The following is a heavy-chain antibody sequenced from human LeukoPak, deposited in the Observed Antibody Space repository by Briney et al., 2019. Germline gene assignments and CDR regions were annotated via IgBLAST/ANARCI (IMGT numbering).Heavy chain of an antibody. V-gene: IGHV3-30*14. Sequence: PGRSLRLSCAASGFTFSSYAMHWVRQAPGKGLEWVAVISYDGSNKYYADSVKGRFTISRDNSKNTLYLQMNSLRAEDTAVYYCARGSSSHTNWFDPWGQGTLVTVSS. CDR1: GFTFSSYA. D-gene: IGHD6-13*01. CDR2: ISYDGSNK. CDR3: ARGSSSHTNWFDP. J-gene: IGHJ5*02.